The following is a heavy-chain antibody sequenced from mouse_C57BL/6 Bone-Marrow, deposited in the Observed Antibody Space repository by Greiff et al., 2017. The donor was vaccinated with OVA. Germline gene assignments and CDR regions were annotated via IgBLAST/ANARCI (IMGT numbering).Heavy chain of an antibody. V-gene: IGHV3-1*01. CDR1: GYSITSGYD. CDR3: AREGDGGDYFDY. Sequence: EVHLVESGPGMVKPSQSLSLTCTVTGYSITSGYDWHWIRHFPGNKLEWMGYISYSGSTNYNPSLKSRISITHDTSKNHFFLKLNSVTTEDTATYYCAREGDGGDYFDYWGQGTTLTVSS. J-gene: IGHJ2*01. CDR2: ISYSGST. D-gene: IGHD3-3*01.